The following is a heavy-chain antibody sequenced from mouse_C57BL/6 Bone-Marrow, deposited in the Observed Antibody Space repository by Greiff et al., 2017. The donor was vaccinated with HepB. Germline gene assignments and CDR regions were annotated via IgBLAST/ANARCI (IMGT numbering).Heavy chain of an antibody. CDR2: IHPNSGST. V-gene: IGHV1-64*01. D-gene: IGHD1-1*01. CDR3: SYYYGSSYGAMDY. Sequence: QVQLQQPGAELVKPGASVKLSCKASGYTFTSYWMHWVKQRPGQGLEWIGMIHPNSGSTNYNEKFKSKATLTVDKSSSTAYMQLSSLTSEDSAVYYCSYYYGSSYGAMDYWGQGTSVTVSS. CDR1: GYTFTSYW. J-gene: IGHJ4*01.